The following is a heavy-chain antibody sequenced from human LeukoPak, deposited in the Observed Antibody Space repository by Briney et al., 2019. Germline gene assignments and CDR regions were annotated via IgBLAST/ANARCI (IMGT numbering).Heavy chain of an antibody. Sequence: GGSLRLSCAASGFTFSSYAMHWVRQAPGKGLEWVAVISYDGSNKYYADSVKGRFTISRDNSKNTLYLQMNSLRAEDTAVYYCAKGALDYAIDPWGQGTLVTVSS. CDR2: ISYDGSNK. J-gene: IGHJ5*02. CDR3: AKGALDYAIDP. CDR1: GFTFSSYA. D-gene: IGHD4-17*01. V-gene: IGHV3-30*04.